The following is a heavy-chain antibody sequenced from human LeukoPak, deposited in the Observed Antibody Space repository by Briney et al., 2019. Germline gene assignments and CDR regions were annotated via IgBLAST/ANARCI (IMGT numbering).Heavy chain of an antibody. CDR1: GYTFTYYY. CDR3: VRDGLNWTYDY. V-gene: IGHV1-2*02. Sequence: ASVKVSCKASGYTFTYYYMHWVRQAPGQGLEWMGWISPTSGDRRYAQKFQGRVAMTRDTSITTAHMELSRLRSDDTAVYYCVRDGLNWTYDYWGQGTLVAVSS. CDR2: ISPTSGDR. D-gene: IGHD1-7*01. J-gene: IGHJ4*02.